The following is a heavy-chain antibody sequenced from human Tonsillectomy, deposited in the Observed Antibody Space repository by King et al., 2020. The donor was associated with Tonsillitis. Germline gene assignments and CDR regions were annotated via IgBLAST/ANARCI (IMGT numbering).Heavy chain of an antibody. CDR2: INPSGGGT. CDR1: GYTFTNYY. V-gene: IGHV1-46*01. D-gene: IGHD6-13*01. CDR3: ARQLSIAASGFLYNWFDP. Sequence: VQLVESGAEVKKPGASVKVSCKASGYTFTNYYMHWVRQAPGQGLEWMGTINPSGGGTSNAQKFQGRVTMTRDTSTSTVYMELSSLRASDTAIYYCARQLSIAASGFLYNWFDPWGQGTLVTVSS. J-gene: IGHJ5*02.